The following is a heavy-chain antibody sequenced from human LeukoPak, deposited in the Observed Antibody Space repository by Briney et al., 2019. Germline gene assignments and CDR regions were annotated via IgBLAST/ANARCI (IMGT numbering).Heavy chain of an antibody. D-gene: IGHD3-22*01. CDR1: GHSVSRSDSY. CDR3: ARRRYYDGSGYLE. J-gene: IGHJ1*01. CDR2: IYHSGRT. Sequence: SQTRSLTCSLAGHSVSRSDSYWDWIRQPRGKGLEWIGTIYHSGRTYYSPSLKSRVTMSVDPSNNQFSLNLRAVAAADTAVYYCARRRYYDGSGYLEWGQGTLLSVSS. V-gene: IGHV4-39*01.